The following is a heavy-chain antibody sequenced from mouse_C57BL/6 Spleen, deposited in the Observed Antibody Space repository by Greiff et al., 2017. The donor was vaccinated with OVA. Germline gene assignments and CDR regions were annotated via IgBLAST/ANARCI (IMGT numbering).Heavy chain of an antibody. V-gene: IGHV1-47*01. CDR3: ARWYDREGAMDY. D-gene: IGHD2-3*01. J-gene: IGHJ4*01. CDR1: GYTFPTYP. CDR2: FHPYNDDT. Sequence: QVQLQQSGAELVKPGASAKMSCKASGYTFPTYPIAWLKQTHGKSLEWIGNFHPYNDDTKYNEKFKGKATLTVEKSSSTVYLELSRLTSDVTAVYYCARWYDREGAMDYWGQGTSVTVSA.